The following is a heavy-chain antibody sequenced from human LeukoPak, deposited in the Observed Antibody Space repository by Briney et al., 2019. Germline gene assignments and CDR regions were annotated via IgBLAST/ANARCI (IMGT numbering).Heavy chain of an antibody. D-gene: IGHD2-2*01. V-gene: IGHV4-30-4*08. CDR1: GGSVSSGDYY. Sequence: PSETLSLTCTVSGGSVSSGDYYWSWIRQPPGKGLEWIGYIYYSGTTYYNPSLKSRVTISVDTSKNQFSLKLSSVTAADTAVYYCASAGSSRGVVVVPAGWFDPWGQGTLVTVSS. CDR2: IYYSGTT. CDR3: ASAGSSRGVVVVPAGWFDP. J-gene: IGHJ5*02.